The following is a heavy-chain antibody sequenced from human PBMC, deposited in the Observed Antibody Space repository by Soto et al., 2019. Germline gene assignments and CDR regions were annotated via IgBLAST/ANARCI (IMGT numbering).Heavy chain of an antibody. Sequence: PSETLSLTCAGYGGSLSGYYWSGSRQPPGKRLEWIGEINHSGSTNYNPSLKSRVTISVDTSKNQFSLKLSSVTAADTAVYYCARGIRAAAGTVYYYGMDVWGQGTTVTVSS. V-gene: IGHV4-34*01. CDR3: ARGIRAAAGTVYYYGMDV. D-gene: IGHD6-13*01. CDR2: INHSGST. CDR1: GGSLSGYY. J-gene: IGHJ6*02.